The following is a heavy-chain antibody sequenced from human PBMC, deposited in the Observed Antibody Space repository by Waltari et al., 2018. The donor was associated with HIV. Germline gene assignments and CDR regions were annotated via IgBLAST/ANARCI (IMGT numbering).Heavy chain of an antibody. CDR3: ARGDIVATGGFDF. CDR2: ISHRGIT. D-gene: IGHD5-12*01. CDR1: SYSFSSAYS. J-gene: IGHJ4*02. V-gene: IGHV4-38-2*01. Sequence: QVQLQESGPGLVKPSETLSLTCAVSSYSFSSAYSWGWIRQSPGKGLEWIGSISHRGITYYHPSLKSRVTISVDTSKNQVSLKLSSVTAADTAVYYCARGDIVATGGFDFWGQGTLVTVSS.